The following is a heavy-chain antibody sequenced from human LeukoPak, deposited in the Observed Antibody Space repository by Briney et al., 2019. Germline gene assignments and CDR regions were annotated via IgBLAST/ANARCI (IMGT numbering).Heavy chain of an antibody. Sequence: SVKVSCKASGGTFSSYAISWVRQAPGQGLEWMGGIIPIFGTANYAQKFQGRVTMTRDTSTSTVYMELSSLRSEDTAVYYCARDYYDSSGYLFGWGQGTLVTVSS. CDR1: GGTFSSYA. CDR3: ARDYYDSSGYLFG. CDR2: IIPIFGTA. J-gene: IGHJ4*02. V-gene: IGHV1-69*05. D-gene: IGHD3-22*01.